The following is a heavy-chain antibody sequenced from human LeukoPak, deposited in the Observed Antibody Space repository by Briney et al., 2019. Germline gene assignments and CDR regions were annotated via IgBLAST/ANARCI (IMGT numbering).Heavy chain of an antibody. V-gene: IGHV3-21*01. D-gene: IGHD6-19*01. CDR2: ISSSSSYI. J-gene: IGHJ4*02. CDR1: GFTFSSYS. Sequence: GGSLRLSCAASGFTFSSYSMNWVRQAPGKGLEWVSSISSSSSYIYYADSVKGRFTISRDNAKNSLYLQMNSLRAEDTAVYYCARLYSSGYDLDYWGQGTLVTVSS. CDR3: ARLYSSGYDLDY.